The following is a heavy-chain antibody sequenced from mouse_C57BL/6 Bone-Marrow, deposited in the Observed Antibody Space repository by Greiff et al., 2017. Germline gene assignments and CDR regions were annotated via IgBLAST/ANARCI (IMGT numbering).Heavy chain of an antibody. D-gene: IGHD4-1*01. V-gene: IGHV1-81*01. CDR3: ARNWDY. J-gene: IGHJ2*01. CDR1: GYTFTSYG. CDR2: ISPRSGNT. Sequence: QVQLQQSGAELARPGASVKLSCKASGYTFTSYGISWVKQRTGQGLEWIGEISPRSGNTYYNEKFKGKATLPADKSSSTAYMELRSLTSEDSAVYFCARNWDYWGQGTTLTVSS.